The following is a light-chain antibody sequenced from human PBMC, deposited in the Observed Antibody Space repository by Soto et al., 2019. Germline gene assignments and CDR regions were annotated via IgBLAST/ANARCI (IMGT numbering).Light chain of an antibody. J-gene: IGLJ3*02. V-gene: IGLV2-14*01. CDR1: SSDVGGYNY. Sequence: QSVLTQPASVSGSPGQSITISCTGTSSDVGGYNYVSRYQQHPGKAPKLMIYEVSNRPSGVSNRFSGSKSGNTASLTISGLQAEDEADYYCSSYTISSTHWVLGGGTKLTVL. CDR2: EVS. CDR3: SSYTISSTHWV.